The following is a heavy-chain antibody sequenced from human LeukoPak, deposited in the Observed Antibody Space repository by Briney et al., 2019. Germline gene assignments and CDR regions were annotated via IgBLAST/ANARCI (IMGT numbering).Heavy chain of an antibody. J-gene: IGHJ4*02. Sequence: GGSLRLSCAASGFTFSSYSMNWVRQAPGKGLEWVSSISRSSVYIYYADSVQGRFTISRDNAKKSLFLQMNSLRAEDTAVYYCVRAMEMTTIGPGYWGQGTLVTVSS. V-gene: IGHV3-21*01. D-gene: IGHD5-24*01. CDR2: ISRSSVYI. CDR1: GFTFSSYS. CDR3: VRAMEMTTIGPGY.